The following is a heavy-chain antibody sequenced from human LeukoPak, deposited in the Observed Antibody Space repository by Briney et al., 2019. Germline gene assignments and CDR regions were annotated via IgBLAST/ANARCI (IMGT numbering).Heavy chain of an antibody. CDR2: IKQDGSEK. CDR3: ATGGQWQGY. Sequence: GGSLRLSCAASGFTFSNYWMSWVRQAPGKGLEWVANIKQDGSEKYYVDSVKGRFIISRDNAKNSLYLQMNSLRAEDTAMYYCATGGQWQGYWGQGTLVTVSS. D-gene: IGHD6-19*01. V-gene: IGHV3-7*05. CDR1: GFTFSNYW. J-gene: IGHJ4*02.